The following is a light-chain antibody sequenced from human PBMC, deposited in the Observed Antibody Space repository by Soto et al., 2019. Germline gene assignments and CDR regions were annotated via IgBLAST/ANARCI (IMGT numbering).Light chain of an antibody. CDR2: GAS. CDR3: QQYDSYPRT. J-gene: IGKJ1*01. Sequence: EIVLTQSPGTLSLSPGERATLSRRASQSVSSSYLAWYQQKPGQAPRLLIYGASSRATGIPDRFSGSGSGTDFTLTISCLQSEDFATYYCQQYDSYPRTFGQGTKVDI. V-gene: IGKV3-20*01. CDR1: QSVSSSY.